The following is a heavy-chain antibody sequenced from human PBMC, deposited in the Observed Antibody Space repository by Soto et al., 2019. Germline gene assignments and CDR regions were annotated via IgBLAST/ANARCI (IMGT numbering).Heavy chain of an antibody. CDR3: VQGGSSSWSYYYYYYGMDV. V-gene: IGHV3-64D*06. CDR2: ISNHVGST. J-gene: IGHJ6*02. CDR1: GITFSSYA. Sequence: PRGSLRLSCSPPGITFSSYAMHWVCQAPGKGLEYVSAISNHVGSTYSADSVKGRFTLPRDNSKNTLYLHMSSLRAEDTAVYYCVQGGSSSWSYYYYYYGMDVWGQGTTVTVSS. D-gene: IGHD6-13*01.